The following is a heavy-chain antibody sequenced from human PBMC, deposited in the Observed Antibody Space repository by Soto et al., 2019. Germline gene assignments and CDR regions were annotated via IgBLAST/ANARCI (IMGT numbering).Heavy chain of an antibody. V-gene: IGHV4-39*01. D-gene: IGHD6-6*01. CDR2: INHSGST. Sequence: SETLSLTCTVSGGSISSGGYYWSWIRQPPGKGLEWIGEINHSGSTNYNPSLKSRVTISVDTSKNQFSLKLSSVTAADTAVYYCAGQLARAGFDYWGQGTLVTVSS. J-gene: IGHJ4*02. CDR3: AGQLARAGFDY. CDR1: GGSISSGGYY.